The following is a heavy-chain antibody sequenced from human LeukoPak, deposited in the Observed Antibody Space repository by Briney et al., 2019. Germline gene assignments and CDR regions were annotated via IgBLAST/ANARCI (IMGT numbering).Heavy chain of an antibody. CDR3: ARDSRMDV. J-gene: IGHJ6*02. Sequence: GGSQRLSCAASGFKFSDHYIDWVRQAPGKGLEWVSSISSSSSYIYYADSVKGRFTISRDNAKNSLYLQMNSLRAEDTAVYYCARDSRMDVWGQGTTVTVSS. V-gene: IGHV3-21*01. CDR2: ISSSSSYI. CDR1: GFKFSDHY.